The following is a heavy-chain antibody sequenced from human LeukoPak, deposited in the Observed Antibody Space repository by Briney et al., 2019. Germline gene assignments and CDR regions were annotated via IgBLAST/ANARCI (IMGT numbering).Heavy chain of an antibody. CDR3: AKDGIYTGYYSIDAFDI. CDR2: VSYDGSNE. J-gene: IGHJ3*02. CDR1: GFIFSSFG. Sequence: GGSLRLSCEASGFIFSSFGMNWVRQAPGKGLEWLAVVSYDGSNEYYADSVKGRFTISRDNSKNTLYLQMNSVRAEDTAVYYCAKDGIYTGYYSIDAFDIWGQGTMVTVSS. V-gene: IGHV3-30*18. D-gene: IGHD5-12*01.